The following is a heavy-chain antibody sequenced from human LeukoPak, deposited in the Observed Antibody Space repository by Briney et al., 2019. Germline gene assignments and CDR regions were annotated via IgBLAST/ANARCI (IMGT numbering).Heavy chain of an antibody. CDR1: GFTFSSYV. CDR2: ISGSGGST. CDR3: AKEGLNYYDSSGYYDY. V-gene: IGHV3-23*01. Sequence: GGSLRLSCAASGFTFSSYVMSWVRQAPGKGLEWVSAISGSGGSTYYADSVKGRFTISRDNSKNTLYLQMNRLRAEDTAVYYCAKEGLNYYDSSGYYDYWGQGTLVTVSS. J-gene: IGHJ4*02. D-gene: IGHD3-22*01.